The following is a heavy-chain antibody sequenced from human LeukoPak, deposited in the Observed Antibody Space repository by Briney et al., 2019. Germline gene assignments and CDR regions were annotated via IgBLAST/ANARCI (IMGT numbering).Heavy chain of an antibody. CDR3: ARLNMDV. CDR1: SGSVNSYY. CDR2: IYYSGST. J-gene: IGHJ6*02. V-gene: IGHV4-59*02. Sequence: SETLSLTCTVSSGSVNSYYWSWIRQPPGKGLEWIGYIYYSGSTTYNPSLKSRVTISVDTSKNQFSLKLSSVTAADTAVYYCARLNMDVWGQGTTVTVSS.